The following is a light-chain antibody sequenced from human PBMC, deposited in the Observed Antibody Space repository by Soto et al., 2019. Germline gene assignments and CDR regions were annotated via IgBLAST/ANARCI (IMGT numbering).Light chain of an antibody. CDR3: LQHSDYPFT. CDR2: EAS. CDR1: QDIGYR. Sequence: DVRMTQSPSSLSASVGDRVTITCRASQDIGYRLGWYQQKPGKVPKCLIYEASTLQGGVPSRFSGAGSGTDFPLTISGLQPEDFATYYCLQHSDYPFTFGLGTKVDI. V-gene: IGKV1-17*01. J-gene: IGKJ3*01.